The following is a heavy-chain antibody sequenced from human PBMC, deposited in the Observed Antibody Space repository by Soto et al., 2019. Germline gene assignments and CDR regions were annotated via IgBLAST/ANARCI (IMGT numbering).Heavy chain of an antibody. D-gene: IGHD6-13*01. V-gene: IGHV1-58*01. CDR2: IVVGSGNT. Sequence: EASVKVSCKASGLTFRDSAVQWVRQRRGHRLEWIGWIVVGSGNTNYAQDFQGRVTISRDMATNTVYMELSRLRSDDTAVYYCARGTAYSSSWYPLLAYYGMDVWGQGTTVTVSS. CDR1: GLTFRDSA. J-gene: IGHJ6*02. CDR3: ARGTAYSSSWYPLLAYYGMDV.